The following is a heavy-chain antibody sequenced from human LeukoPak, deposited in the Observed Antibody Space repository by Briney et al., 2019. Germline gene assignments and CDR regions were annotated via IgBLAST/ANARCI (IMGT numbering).Heavy chain of an antibody. CDR2: IYYSGST. J-gene: IGHJ5*02. CDR1: GFTFSTYI. V-gene: IGHV4-59*01. D-gene: IGHD5-12*01. Sequence: PGGSLRLSCSASGFTFSTYIMHWVRQAPGKGLEWIGYIYYSGSTNYNPSLKSRVTISVDTSKNQFSLKLTSVTTADTAVYYCARGGEIWFDPWGQGTLVTVSS. CDR3: ARGGEIWFDP.